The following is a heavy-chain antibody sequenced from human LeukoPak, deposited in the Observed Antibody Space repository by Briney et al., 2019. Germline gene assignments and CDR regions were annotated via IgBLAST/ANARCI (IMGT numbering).Heavy chain of an antibody. CDR1: GGSISSYY. CDR2: IYTSGST. V-gene: IGHV4-4*07. D-gene: IGHD3-10*01. CDR3: ARGPITMVRGVIDY. Sequence: SETLSLTCTVSGGSISSYYWSWIRQPAGKGLEWIGRIYTSGSTNYNPSLKSRVTMSVDTSKNQFSLKLSSVTAADTAVYYRARGPITMVRGVIDYWGQGTLVTVSS. J-gene: IGHJ4*02.